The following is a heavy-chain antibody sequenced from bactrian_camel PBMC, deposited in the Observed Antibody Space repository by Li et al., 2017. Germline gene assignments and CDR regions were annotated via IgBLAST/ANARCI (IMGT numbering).Heavy chain of an antibody. CDR1: GYIYSSNC. D-gene: IGHD3*01. CDR3: TKDRSYGTRNWVQST. V-gene: IGHV3S1*01. CDR2: VYAGGT. Sequence: QLVESGGGSVQAGGSLRLSCAGSGYIYSSNCVGWFRQVPGKEREGVAAVYAGGTYYADSVKGRFIITRDKANNILYLQMNSLKPEDTAMYYCTKDRSYGTRNWVQSTRGQGTQVTVS. J-gene: IGHJ4*01.